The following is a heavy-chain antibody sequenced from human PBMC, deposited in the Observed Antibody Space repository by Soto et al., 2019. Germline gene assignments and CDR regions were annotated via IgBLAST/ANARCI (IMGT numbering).Heavy chain of an antibody. CDR1: GFTFSSYG. J-gene: IGHJ6*02. Sequence: PGGSLRLSCAASGFTFSSYGMHWVRQAPGKGLEWVAVISYDGSNRYYAGPVKGRLTNSRDNTKNTLYLQMNSMRAEDTGVYYCEKHKPPAVNWNYGGYYYYGLGVLGQGTPVTVPS. V-gene: IGHV3-30*18. D-gene: IGHD1-7*01. CDR2: ISYDGSNR. CDR3: EKHKPPAVNWNYGGYYYYGLGV.